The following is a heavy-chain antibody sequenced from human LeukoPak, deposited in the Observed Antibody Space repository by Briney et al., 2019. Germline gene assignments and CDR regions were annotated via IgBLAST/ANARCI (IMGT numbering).Heavy chain of an antibody. CDR3: ARVPRGYSYGYFDY. D-gene: IGHD5-18*01. Sequence: PSETLSLICAVYGGSFSGYYWSWIRQPPGKGLEWIGEINHSGSTNYNPSLKSRVTISVDTSKNQFSLKLSSVTAADTAVYYCARVPRGYSYGYFDYWGQGTLVTVSS. J-gene: IGHJ4*02. CDR1: GGSFSGYY. CDR2: INHSGST. V-gene: IGHV4-34*01.